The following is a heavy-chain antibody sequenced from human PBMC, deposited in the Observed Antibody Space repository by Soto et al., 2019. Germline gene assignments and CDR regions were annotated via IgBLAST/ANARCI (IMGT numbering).Heavy chain of an antibody. Sequence: SETLSLTCAVYGGSFIGYYWSRIRQPPGKGLEWIGEINHSGSTNYNPSLKSRVAISVDTSKNQFSLKLSSVTAADTAVYYCARVQRRYCSSTSCYAVDYYYYGMDVWGQGTTVTVSS. J-gene: IGHJ6*02. CDR1: GGSFIGYY. V-gene: IGHV4-34*01. D-gene: IGHD2-2*01. CDR2: INHSGST. CDR3: ARVQRRYCSSTSCYAVDYYYYGMDV.